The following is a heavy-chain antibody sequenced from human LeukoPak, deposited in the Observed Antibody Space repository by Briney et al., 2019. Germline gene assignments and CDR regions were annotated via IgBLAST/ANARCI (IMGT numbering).Heavy chain of an antibody. CDR1: GGSISSYY. D-gene: IGHD3-10*01. J-gene: IGHJ5*02. Sequence: PSETLSLTCTVSGGSISSYYWSWIRQPAGRGLEWIGRIYTSGSTNYNPSLRSRVTMSVDTSKNQFSLKLSSVTAADTAVYYCARSERVTVVRGVIFWFDPWGQGTLVTVSS. CDR3: ARSERVTVVRGVIFWFDP. V-gene: IGHV4-4*07. CDR2: IYTSGST.